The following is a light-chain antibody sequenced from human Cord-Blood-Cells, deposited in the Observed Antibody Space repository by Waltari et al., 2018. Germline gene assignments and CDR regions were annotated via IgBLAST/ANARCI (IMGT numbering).Light chain of an antibody. CDR2: LNSDGSH. Sequence: QLVLTQSPSASASLGASVKLTCTLSSGHSSYAIAWHQQQPEKGPRYLMKLNSDGSHSKGDGIPDRFSGSSSGAARYLTISSLQSEDEAYYYCQTWGTNWVFGGGTKLTVL. V-gene: IGLV4-69*01. CDR3: QTWGTNWV. CDR1: SGHSSYA. J-gene: IGLJ3*02.